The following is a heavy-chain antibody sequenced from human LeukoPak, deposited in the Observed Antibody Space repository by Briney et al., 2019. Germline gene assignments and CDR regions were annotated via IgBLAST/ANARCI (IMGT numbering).Heavy chain of an antibody. V-gene: IGHV3-9*01. CDR2: ISWNSGSI. D-gene: IGHD6-19*01. CDR3: AKDSSSSGWSRFDY. Sequence: GGSLRLSCAASGFTFDDYAMHWVRQAPGKGLEWVSGISWNSGSIGYADSVKGRFTISRDNAKNSLYLQMNSLRAEDTALYYCAKDSSSSGWSRFDYWGQGTLVTVSS. CDR1: GFTFDDYA. J-gene: IGHJ4*02.